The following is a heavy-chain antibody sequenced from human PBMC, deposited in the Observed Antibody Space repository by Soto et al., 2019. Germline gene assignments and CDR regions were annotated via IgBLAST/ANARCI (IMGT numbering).Heavy chain of an antibody. CDR2: IYYSGST. V-gene: IGHV4-59*01. CDR3: ARTPYYDFWSGPLVQNYYYMDV. D-gene: IGHD3-3*01. Sequence: SETLSLTCTVSGGSISSYYWSWIRQPPGKGLEWIGYIYYSGSTNYNPSLKSRVTISVDTSKNQFSLKLSSVTAADTAVYYCARTPYYDFWSGPLVQNYYYMDVWGKGTTVTVSS. CDR1: GGSISSYY. J-gene: IGHJ6*03.